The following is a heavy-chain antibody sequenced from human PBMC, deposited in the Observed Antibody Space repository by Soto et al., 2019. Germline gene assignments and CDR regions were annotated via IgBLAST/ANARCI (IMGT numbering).Heavy chain of an antibody. CDR2: INPSGGST. CDR3: ATAAYSTSWYDF. CDR1: EYTFTDYY. D-gene: IGHD6-13*01. Sequence: QVQLVQSGAEVKKPGASVKLSCKSSEYTFTDYYIHWVRQAPGQGLEWMGLINPSGGSTSYAQKFPGRVTMHRDTSTSTVYMELSSLRSEDTAVYYCATAAYSTSWYDFWGQGTLVTVSS. J-gene: IGHJ5*01. V-gene: IGHV1-46*01.